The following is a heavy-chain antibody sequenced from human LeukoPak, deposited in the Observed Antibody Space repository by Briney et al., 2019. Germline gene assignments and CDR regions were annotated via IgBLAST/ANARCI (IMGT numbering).Heavy chain of an antibody. CDR3: ARGYYDSNDSNRSNWFDP. Sequence: TGGSLRLSCAASGFTFSSHWMHWVRQAPGKGLVWVSRLYTDGSSTVYADSVKGRFTISRDNAKNTLYLQMNSLRAEDTAVYYCARGYYDSNDSNRSNWFDPWGQGTLVTVSS. D-gene: IGHD3-22*01. CDR1: GFTFSSHW. V-gene: IGHV3-74*01. J-gene: IGHJ5*02. CDR2: LYTDGSST.